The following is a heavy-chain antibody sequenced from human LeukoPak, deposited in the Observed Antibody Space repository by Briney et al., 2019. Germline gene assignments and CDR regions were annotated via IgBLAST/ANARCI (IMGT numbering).Heavy chain of an antibody. D-gene: IGHD3-10*01. J-gene: IGHJ4*02. CDR3: ASHRRSHGSEY. Sequence: SETLSLTCTVSGGSFEHYFWSWIRQPPGKGLEWIGYVHYSGSTDYSPSLKSRLTISADTSKNQFSLKLNSVTAADTAVYYCASHRRSHGSEYWGQGTLVTVSS. V-gene: IGHV4-59*01. CDR2: VHYSGST. CDR1: GGSFEHYF.